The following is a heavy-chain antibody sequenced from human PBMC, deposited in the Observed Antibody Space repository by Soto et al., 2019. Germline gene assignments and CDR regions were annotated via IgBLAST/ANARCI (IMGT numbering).Heavy chain of an antibody. CDR1: GGSISSSNW. Sequence: SETLSLTCAVSGGSISSSNWWSWVRQPPGKGLEWIGEIYHSGSTNYNPTLKSRVTISVDKSKNQFSLKLSSVTAADTAVYYCARDPKWDSSQSYGMDVWGQGTTITVSS. V-gene: IGHV4-4*02. CDR3: ARDPKWDSSQSYGMDV. CDR2: IYHSGST. D-gene: IGHD1-26*01. J-gene: IGHJ6*02.